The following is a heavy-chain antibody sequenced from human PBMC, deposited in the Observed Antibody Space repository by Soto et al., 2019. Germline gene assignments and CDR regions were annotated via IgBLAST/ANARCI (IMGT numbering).Heavy chain of an antibody. V-gene: IGHV4-39*01. J-gene: IGHJ6*02. CDR1: GGSIISSSYY. CDR3: ARRSSGPYYYGMDV. Sequence: SETLSLTCTVSGGSIISSSYYWVWIRQPPGKGLEWIGSIYYSGSTYYNPSLKSRVTISVDTSKNQFSLKLSSVTAADTAVYYCARRSSGPYYYGMDVWGQGTTVTVSS. D-gene: IGHD6-19*01. CDR2: IYYSGST.